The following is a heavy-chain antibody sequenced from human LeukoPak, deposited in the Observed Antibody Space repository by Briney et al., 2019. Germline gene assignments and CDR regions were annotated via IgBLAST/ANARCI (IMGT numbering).Heavy chain of an antibody. J-gene: IGHJ4*02. CDR1: GFSFSSHW. Sequence: PGGSLRLSCAASGFSFSSHWMSWVRQAPGKGLEYVANIKPDGSEKYYVDSVKGRFTISRDNAKNTLYLQMNSLRAEDTAVYYCARDRHRYGSGSYDYWGQGTLVTVSS. CDR2: IKPDGSEK. V-gene: IGHV3-7*04. CDR3: ARDRHRYGSGSYDY. D-gene: IGHD3-10*01.